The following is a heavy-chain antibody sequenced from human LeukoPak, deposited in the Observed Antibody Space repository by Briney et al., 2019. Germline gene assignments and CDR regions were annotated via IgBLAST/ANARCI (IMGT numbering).Heavy chain of an antibody. CDR3: ARRGVYSSAYGC. D-gene: IGHD5-18*01. CDR2: IYYSGST. CDR1: GGSISSGDYY. J-gene: IGHJ4*02. V-gene: IGHV4-30-4*01. Sequence: PSQTLSLTCTVSGGSISSGDYYWSWIRQPPGKGLEWIGYIYYSGSTYYNPPLKSRVTISVDTSKNQFSLKLSSVTAADTAVYYCARRGVYSSAYGCWGQGTLVTVSS.